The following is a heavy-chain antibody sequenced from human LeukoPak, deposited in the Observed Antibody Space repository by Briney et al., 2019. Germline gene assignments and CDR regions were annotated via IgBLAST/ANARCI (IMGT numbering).Heavy chain of an antibody. J-gene: IGHJ4*02. CDR2: ISGSGGSR. CDR1: GXXXSSYA. V-gene: IGHV3-23*01. D-gene: IGHD2-2*01. CDR3: AKAFYCASTCCCVCDY. Sequence: PGGSLRLSXAAXGXXXSSYAXSWVRQAXXXXXXXXXXISGSGGSRYYASSVRGRFTISRDNSRNTLHLQMNSLRAEDTAVYFCAKAFYCASTCCCVCDYWGQGILVTVSS.